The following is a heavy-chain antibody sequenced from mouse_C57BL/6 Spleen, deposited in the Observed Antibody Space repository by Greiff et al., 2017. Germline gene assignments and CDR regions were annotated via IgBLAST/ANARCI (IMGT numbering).Heavy chain of an antibody. D-gene: IGHD3-1*01. V-gene: IGHV1-64*01. CDR2: IHPNSGST. CDR3: ARRGSYYFDY. J-gene: IGHJ2*01. Sequence: QVQLQQPGAELVKPGASVTLSCKASGYTFTSYWMHWVKQRPGQGLEWIGMIHPNSGSTNYNEKFKSKATLTVDKSSSTAYMQLSSLTSEDSAVYYCARRGSYYFDYWGQGTTLTVSS. CDR1: GYTFTSYW.